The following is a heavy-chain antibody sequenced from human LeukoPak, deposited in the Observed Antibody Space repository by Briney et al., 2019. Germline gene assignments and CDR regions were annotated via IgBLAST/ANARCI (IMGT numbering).Heavy chain of an antibody. CDR3: ARLRAIFGVVMRAAFDI. V-gene: IGHV4-39*01. Sequence: KTSETLSLTCTVSGGSISSGDYYWSWIRQPPGKGLEWIGSIYYSGSTYYNPSLKSRVTISVDTSKNQFSLKLSSVTAADTAVYYCARLRAIFGVVMRAAFDIWGQGTMVTVSS. CDR2: IYYSGST. J-gene: IGHJ3*02. CDR1: GGSISSGDYY. D-gene: IGHD3-3*01.